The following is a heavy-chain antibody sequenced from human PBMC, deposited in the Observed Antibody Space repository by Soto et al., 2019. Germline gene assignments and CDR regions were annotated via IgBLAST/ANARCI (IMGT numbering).Heavy chain of an antibody. CDR2: ILHDGSAE. D-gene: IGHD4-4*01. CDR3: ARSRDGYSLYFYYGMDG. CDR1: GFTFTSYG. J-gene: IGHJ6*02. Sequence: GGSLRLSCAASGFTFTSYGMHWVRQAPSKGLEWMALILHDGSAEYYADSVKGRFTISRDNSKNTLYLQMNSLRAEDTAVYYCARSRDGYSLYFYYGMDGWGQGTTVTVSS. V-gene: IGHV3-30*03.